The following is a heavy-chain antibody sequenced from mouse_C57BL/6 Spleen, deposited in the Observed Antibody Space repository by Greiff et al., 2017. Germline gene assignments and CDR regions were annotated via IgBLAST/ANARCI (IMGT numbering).Heavy chain of an antibody. CDR2: IWSGGST. V-gene: IGHV2-2*01. J-gene: IGHJ4*01. Sequence: QVQLKESGPGLVQPSQSLSITCTVSGFSLTSYGVHWVRQSPGKGLEWLGVIWSGGSTDYNAALISRLSISKDNSKSQVFFKMNSLQADDTAIYYCARKGTVGAFYAMDYWGQGTSVTVSS. CDR3: ARKGTVGAFYAMDY. CDR1: GFSLTSYG. D-gene: IGHD1-1*01.